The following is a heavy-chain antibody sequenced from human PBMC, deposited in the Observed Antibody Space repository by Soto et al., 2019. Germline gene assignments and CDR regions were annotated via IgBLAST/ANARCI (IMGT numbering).Heavy chain of an antibody. V-gene: IGHV4-4*02. CDR2: IYHSGST. Sequence: QVQLQESGPGLVKPSGTLSLTCAVSGGSISSSNWWSWVRQPPGKELEWIGEIYHSGSTNDNPSLQSRVNISVDKSKKQYSLTLISVTAADTAVYYCARVAVAGTRVDYWGQGTLVTVSS. J-gene: IGHJ4*02. CDR3: ARVAVAGTRVDY. D-gene: IGHD6-19*01. CDR1: GGSISSSNW.